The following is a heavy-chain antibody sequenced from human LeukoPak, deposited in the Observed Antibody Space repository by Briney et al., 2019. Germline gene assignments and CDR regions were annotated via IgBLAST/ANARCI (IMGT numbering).Heavy chain of an antibody. CDR3: ARAPDYGDFDGLQY. Sequence: ASVKVSCKASGYNFRGYAITWVRQAPGQGLERMGWINTYDASTNQAEKLQGRVIMTADTSTNTAYMELRSLRSEDTAVYYCARAPDYGDFDGLQYWGQGTLVTVSS. CDR1: GYNFRGYA. V-gene: IGHV1-18*01. D-gene: IGHD4-17*01. CDR2: INTYDAST. J-gene: IGHJ4*02.